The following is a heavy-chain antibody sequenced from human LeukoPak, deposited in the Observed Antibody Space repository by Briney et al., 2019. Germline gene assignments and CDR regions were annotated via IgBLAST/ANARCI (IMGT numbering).Heavy chain of an antibody. D-gene: IGHD3-3*02. V-gene: IGHV3-74*01. CDR1: GFTFSRHW. CDR2: IKSDGSET. Sequence: PGGSLRLSCAASGFTFSRHWMHWVRQGPGKGLEWVSRIKSDGSETQYADSVKGRFTISRDNAHNTLYLQMTSLRPEDTAIYYSARVISYFDLWGQGALVTASS. J-gene: IGHJ4*02. CDR3: ARVISYFDL.